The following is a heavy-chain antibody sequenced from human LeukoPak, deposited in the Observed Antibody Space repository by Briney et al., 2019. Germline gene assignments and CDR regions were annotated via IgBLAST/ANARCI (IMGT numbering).Heavy chain of an antibody. Sequence: ASVKVSCKASGYTFTGYYMHWVRQAPGQGLEWMGWINPNSGSTNYAQKFQGRVTMTRDTSISTAYMELSRLRSDDTAVYYCARSLSYDSSGGFDYWGQGTLVTISS. CDR2: INPNSGST. D-gene: IGHD3-22*01. V-gene: IGHV1-2*02. J-gene: IGHJ4*02. CDR1: GYTFTGYY. CDR3: ARSLSYDSSGGFDY.